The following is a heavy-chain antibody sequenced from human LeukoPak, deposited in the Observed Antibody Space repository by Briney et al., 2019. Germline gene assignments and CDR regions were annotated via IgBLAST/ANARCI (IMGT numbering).Heavy chain of an antibody. Sequence: GGSLRLSCAASGFTFSSYAMSWVRQAPGKGLEWVSGIGESGDNTYYADSVKGRLTISRDNARNSVFLQMSGLRVEDTAVYYCARDPVEWELLLDYWGQGTLVTVSS. CDR3: ARDPVEWELLLDY. V-gene: IGHV3-23*01. J-gene: IGHJ4*02. CDR1: GFTFSSYA. CDR2: IGESGDNT. D-gene: IGHD1-26*01.